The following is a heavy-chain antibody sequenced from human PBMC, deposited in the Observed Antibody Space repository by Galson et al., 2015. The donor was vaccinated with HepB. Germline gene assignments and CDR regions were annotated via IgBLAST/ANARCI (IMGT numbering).Heavy chain of an antibody. CDR2: IYWDDDK. J-gene: IGHJ4*02. CDR1: GFSLSTSGVG. V-gene: IGHV2-5*02. D-gene: IGHD6-19*01. CDR3: AHRNQFIAVFDY. Sequence: PALVKPTQTLTLTCTFSGFSLSTSGVGVGWIRQPPGKALEWLALIYWDDDKRYSPSLKSRLTITKDTSKNQVVLTMTNMDPVDTATYYCAHRNQFIAVFDYWGQGTLVTVSS.